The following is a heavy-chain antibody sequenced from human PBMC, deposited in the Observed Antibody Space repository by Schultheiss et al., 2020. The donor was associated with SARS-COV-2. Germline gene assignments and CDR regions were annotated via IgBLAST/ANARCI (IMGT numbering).Heavy chain of an antibody. D-gene: IGHD1-26*01. CDR1: GFTFSDYY. Sequence: ESLKISCAASGFTFSDYYMSWIRQAPGKGLEWIGSIYYSGSTYYNPSLKSRVTISVDTSKNQISLKLSSVTAADTAVYYCARHGNKDIWGQGTMVTVSS. CDR2: IYYSGST. V-gene: IGHV4-39*01. CDR3: ARHGNKDI. J-gene: IGHJ3*02.